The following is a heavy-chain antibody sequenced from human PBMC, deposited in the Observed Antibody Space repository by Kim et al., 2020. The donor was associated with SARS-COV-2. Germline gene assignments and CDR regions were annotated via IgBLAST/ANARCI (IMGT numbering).Heavy chain of an antibody. CDR3: ARDNRITIFGVAVAAHYGMHV. Sequence: ASVKVSCKASGYTFTSYAMNWVRQAPGQGLEWMGWINTNTGNPTYAQGFTGRFVFSLDTSVSTAYLQISSLKAEDTAVYYCARDNRITIFGVAVAAHYGMHVWGQGTTVTVSS. V-gene: IGHV7-4-1*02. CDR2: INTNTGNP. J-gene: IGHJ6*02. CDR1: GYTFTSYA. D-gene: IGHD3-3*01.